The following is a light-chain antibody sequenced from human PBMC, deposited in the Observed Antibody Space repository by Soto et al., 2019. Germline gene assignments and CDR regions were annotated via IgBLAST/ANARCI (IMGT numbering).Light chain of an antibody. CDR3: QQLNSYPRT. Sequence: DIQLTQSPPFLSASVGDRVTITCRASQGFTSNLAWYQQKPGKAPKLLIYGASTLQSGVPSRFSGSGSGTEFTLTISSLQPEDCATYYCQQLNSYPRTFGQGTKLEIK. J-gene: IGKJ2*01. CDR1: QGFTSN. V-gene: IGKV1-9*01. CDR2: GAS.